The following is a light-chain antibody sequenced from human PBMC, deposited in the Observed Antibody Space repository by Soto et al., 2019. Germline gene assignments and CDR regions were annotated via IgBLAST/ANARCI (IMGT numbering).Light chain of an antibody. CDR2: DAS. J-gene: IGKJ4*01. CDR3: QQRSSWPPPT. CDR1: QSVGNS. Sequence: IVLTQSPATLSLSPGERATLSCRASQSVGNSLAWYQERPGQAPRLLIYDASNRATGIPPRFSGSGPGADYTLTISSLEPEDFAVYYCQQRSSWPPPTFGGGTKVEI. V-gene: IGKV3-11*01.